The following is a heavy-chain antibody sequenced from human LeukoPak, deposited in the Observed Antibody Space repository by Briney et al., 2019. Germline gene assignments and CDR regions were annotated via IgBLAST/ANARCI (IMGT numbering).Heavy chain of an antibody. J-gene: IGHJ4*02. CDR1: GFTFSSYA. D-gene: IGHD5-18*01. CDR3: AKVRYSYGYVRY. Sequence: RGSLRLSCAASGFTFSSYAMSWVRQAPGKGLEWVSAISGSGGSTYYADSVKGRFTISRDNSKNTLYLQMNSLRAEDTAVYYCAKVRYSYGYVRYWGQGTLVTVSS. CDR2: ISGSGGST. V-gene: IGHV3-23*01.